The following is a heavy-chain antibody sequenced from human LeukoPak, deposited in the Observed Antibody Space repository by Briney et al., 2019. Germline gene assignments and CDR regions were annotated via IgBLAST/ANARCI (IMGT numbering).Heavy chain of an antibody. J-gene: IGHJ4*02. CDR2: ISYDGSNK. CDR3: AKVFLRKYDFWSGYYFDY. CDR1: GFTFSSYA. D-gene: IGHD3-3*01. Sequence: PGGSLRLSCAASGFTFSSYAMHWVRQAPGKGLEWVAVISYDGSNKYYADSVKGRFTISRDNSKNTLYLQMNSLRAEDTAVYYCAKVFLRKYDFWSGYYFDYWGQGTLVTVSS. V-gene: IGHV3-30-3*01.